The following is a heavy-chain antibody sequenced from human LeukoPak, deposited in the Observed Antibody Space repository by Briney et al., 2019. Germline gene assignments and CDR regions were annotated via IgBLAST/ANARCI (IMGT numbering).Heavy chain of an antibody. Sequence: GGSLRLSCAASGFTFSSYAMHWVRQAPGKGLEWVAVIWYDGSNKYYADSVKGRFTISRDNSKNTLYLQMNSLRAEDTAVYYCARDRIVEMATMDYWGQGTLVTVSS. D-gene: IGHD5-24*01. CDR1: GFTFSSYA. J-gene: IGHJ4*02. CDR2: IWYDGSNK. CDR3: ARDRIVEMATMDY. V-gene: IGHV3-33*08.